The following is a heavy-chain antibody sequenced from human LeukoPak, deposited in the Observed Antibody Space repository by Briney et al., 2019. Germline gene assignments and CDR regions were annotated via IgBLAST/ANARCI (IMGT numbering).Heavy chain of an antibody. J-gene: IGHJ4*02. CDR2: INTSKGNT. D-gene: IGHD1-26*01. Sequence: ASVKVSCKASGYTFTNYGVHWVRQAPGQGLEWMAWINTSKGNTEYAQKFQGRVTLTTDTSTSTAYMELRSLRSDDTAVYYCAREYGTESDYWGQGTLVTVSS. CDR3: AREYGTESDY. CDR1: GYTFTNYG. V-gene: IGHV1-18*01.